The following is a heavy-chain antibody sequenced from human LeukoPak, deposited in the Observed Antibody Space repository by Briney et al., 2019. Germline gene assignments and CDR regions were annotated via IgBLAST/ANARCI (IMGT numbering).Heavy chain of an antibody. CDR1: GGTFSTYA. D-gene: IGHD3-10*01. J-gene: IGHJ4*02. Sequence: SVKVSCKASGGTFSTYAISWVRQAPGQGLEWMGGIIPIFGTANCAQKFQGRVTITADESTSTAYMELSSLRSEDTAVYYCARDSLVRGVMGYWGQGTLVTVSS. V-gene: IGHV1-69*13. CDR3: ARDSLVRGVMGY. CDR2: IIPIFGTA.